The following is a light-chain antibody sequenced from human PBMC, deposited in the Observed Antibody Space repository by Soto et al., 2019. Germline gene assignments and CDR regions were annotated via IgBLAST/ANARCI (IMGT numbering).Light chain of an antibody. CDR1: SSDIGGYNY. J-gene: IGLJ1*01. V-gene: IGLV2-8*01. CDR3: SSCAGNTNPYV. CDR2: EVS. Sequence: QSVLTQPPSASGSPGQSVTISCTETSSDIGGYNYVSWYQHHPGKAPKLIIWEVSKRPSGVPDRFSGSKSGNTASLTVSGLQAEDEADYYCSSCAGNTNPYVFGTGTKVTVL.